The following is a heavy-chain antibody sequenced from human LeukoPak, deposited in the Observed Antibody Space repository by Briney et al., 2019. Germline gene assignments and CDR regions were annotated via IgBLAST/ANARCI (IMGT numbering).Heavy chain of an antibody. CDR1: GFTFGNSW. J-gene: IGHJ4*02. Sequence: GGSLRLSCAASGFTFGNSWVHWVRQAPGKGLEWVSAICGSGATTYYADSVKGRFTISRDNSKNTLYLQMNSLRAEDTAVYYCARESGATFDYWGQGTLVTVSS. CDR2: ICGSGATT. CDR3: ARESGATFDY. V-gene: IGHV3-NL1*01. D-gene: IGHD1-1*01.